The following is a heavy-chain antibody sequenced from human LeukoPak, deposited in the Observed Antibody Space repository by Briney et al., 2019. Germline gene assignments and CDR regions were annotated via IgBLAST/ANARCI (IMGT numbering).Heavy chain of an antibody. J-gene: IGHJ3*02. CDR2: INHSGST. CDR3: ARGVGDIVVVPAANAFDI. Sequence: SETLSLTCAVYGGSFSGYYWSWIRQPPGKGLEWIGEINHSGSTYYNPSLKSRVTISVDTSKNHFFLKLSSVTAADTAVYYCARGVGDIVVVPAANAFDIWGQGTMVTVSS. V-gene: IGHV4-34*01. CDR1: GGSFSGYY. D-gene: IGHD2-2*01.